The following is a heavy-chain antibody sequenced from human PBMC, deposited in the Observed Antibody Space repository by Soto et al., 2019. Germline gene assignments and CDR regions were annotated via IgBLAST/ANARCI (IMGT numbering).Heavy chain of an antibody. CDR2: MNPNSGNT. Sequence: QVQLVQSGAEVKKPGASVKVSCKASGYTFTSYDINWVRQATGQGLEWMGWMNPNSGNTGYAQKFQGRVTMTRNTSISTGDMELSSLRSEDTAVYYWARVGSIAGQSFDPWGQGTLGPVSS. CDR3: ARVGSIAGQSFDP. V-gene: IGHV1-8*01. J-gene: IGHJ5*02. CDR1: GYTFTSYD. D-gene: IGHD6-6*01.